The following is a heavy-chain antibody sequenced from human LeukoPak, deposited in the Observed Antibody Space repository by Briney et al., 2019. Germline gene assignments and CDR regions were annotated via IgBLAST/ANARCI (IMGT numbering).Heavy chain of an antibody. V-gene: IGHV3-21*06. CDR3: ARDLKKTVLSKENYFDY. J-gene: IGHJ4*02. CDR1: GFTFSSSS. D-gene: IGHD4-11*01. Sequence: GGSLRLSCAASGFTFSSSSMNWLRHTPGKGLEWVSSISSTGSYKAYADSMKGRLTISRDNAKNSLYLDMNSLRVEDTAIYYCARDLKKTVLSKENYFDYWGQGTLVSVSS. CDR2: ISSTGSYK.